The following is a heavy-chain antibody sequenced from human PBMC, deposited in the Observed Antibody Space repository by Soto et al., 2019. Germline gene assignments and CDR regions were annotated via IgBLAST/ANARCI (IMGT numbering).Heavy chain of an antibody. CDR3: AKGGPDGFDM. J-gene: IGHJ3*02. V-gene: IGHV4-39*01. Sequence: TISVTCTSTSGDIKRRSSYWGWIRQPPGKGLECIGSIYYSGSTYYNPSLKSRVTISVDTSKNQFSLKLSSVTAADTAVYFCAKGGPDGFDMWGLGTMVT. D-gene: IGHD6-25*01. CDR1: SGDIKRRSSY. CDR2: IYYSGST.